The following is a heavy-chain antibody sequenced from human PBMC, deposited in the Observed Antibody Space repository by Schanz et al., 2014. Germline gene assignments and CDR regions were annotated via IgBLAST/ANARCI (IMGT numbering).Heavy chain of an antibody. Sequence: QLVESGGGLVKPGGSLRLSCATSGFNLRRYSMNWVRQAPGKGLEWVSTVYMSAASTRYADSVKGRFIISRDSSKNTLYLQMNSLRAEDTAVYYCVRLDVHDYWGQGTLXTVSA. CDR2: VYMSAAST. D-gene: IGHD3-16*01. V-gene: IGHV3-21*04. CDR1: GFNLRRYS. CDR3: VRLDVHDY. J-gene: IGHJ4*02.